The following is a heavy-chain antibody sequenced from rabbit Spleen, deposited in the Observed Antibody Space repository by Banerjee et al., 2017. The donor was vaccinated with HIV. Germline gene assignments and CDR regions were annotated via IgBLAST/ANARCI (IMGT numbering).Heavy chain of an antibody. Sequence: QSLEESGGGLVKPGASLTLTCTASGVSFSNNHYMCWVRQAPGKGLEWIACIYSGSSGSTYYARWTKGRVTSSRTSSTTVTLQMTRLTAADTAPYFGARDKGFYAYAIIGGAAATWNGMDLWGPGTLVTVS. CDR3: ARDKGFYAYAIIGGAAATWNGMDL. CDR2: IYSGSSGST. V-gene: IGHV1S40*01. D-gene: IGHD6-1*01. CDR1: GVSFSNNHY. J-gene: IGHJ6*01.